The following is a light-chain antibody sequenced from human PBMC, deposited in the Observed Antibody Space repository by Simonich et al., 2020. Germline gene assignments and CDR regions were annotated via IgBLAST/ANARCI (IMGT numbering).Light chain of an antibody. CDR1: QSVLYSSNNKNY. V-gene: IGKV4-1*01. CDR2: WAS. Sequence: DIVMTQSPDSLAVSLGERATINCKSSQSVLYSSNNKNYLAWYQQKPGQPPKLLIYWASTRESGVPARFSGSGSGTDFTLTISSRQAEDVAVYYCQQYYSTPYTFGQGTKLEIK. CDR3: QQYYSTPYT. J-gene: IGKJ2*01.